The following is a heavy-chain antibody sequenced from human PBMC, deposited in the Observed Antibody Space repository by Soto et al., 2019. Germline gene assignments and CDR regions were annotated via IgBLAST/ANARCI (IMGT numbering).Heavy chain of an antibody. V-gene: IGHV3-23*01. CDR2: ISGSGGST. CDR1: GFTFSSYA. D-gene: IGHD3-22*01. Sequence: GPLRPTCTASGFTFSSYAMSWVRQAPGKGLEWVSAISGSGGSTYYADSVKGRFTISRDNSKNTLYLQMNSLRAEDTAVYYCAKALKSAYYYDSSGPTSYFQHWGQGTLVTVYS. J-gene: IGHJ1*01. CDR3: AKALKSAYYYDSSGPTSYFQH.